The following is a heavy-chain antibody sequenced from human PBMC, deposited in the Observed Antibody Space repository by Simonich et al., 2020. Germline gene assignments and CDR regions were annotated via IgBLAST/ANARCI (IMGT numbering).Heavy chain of an antibody. Sequence: EVQLVESGGGLVQPGGSLRLSCAASGFTFSSYEMNWVRQAPGKGMEWVSYISSSGSTIYYADSVKDRFTISRDNAKNSLYLQMNSLRAEDTAVYYCARDFRLQLVEIGTYYYYGMDVWGQGTTVTVSS. J-gene: IGHJ6*02. V-gene: IGHV3-48*03. CDR1: GFTFSSYE. CDR3: ARDFRLQLVEIGTYYYYGMDV. D-gene: IGHD6-6*01. CDR2: ISSSGSTI.